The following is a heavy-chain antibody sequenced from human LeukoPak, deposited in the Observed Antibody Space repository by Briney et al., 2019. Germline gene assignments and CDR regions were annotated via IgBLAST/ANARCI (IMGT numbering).Heavy chain of an antibody. Sequence: SETLSLTCTVSGDSITDSISNYYWSWIRQPPGKGLEWIGGINHSGSTNYNPSLKSRVTISVDTSKNQFSLKLSSVTAADTAVYYCARHVGGWLRPPRASKRYFDYWGQGTLVTVSS. V-gene: IGHV4-39*01. CDR1: GDSITDSISNYY. J-gene: IGHJ4*02. CDR3: ARHVGGWLRPPRASKRYFDY. CDR2: INHSGST. D-gene: IGHD2-15*01.